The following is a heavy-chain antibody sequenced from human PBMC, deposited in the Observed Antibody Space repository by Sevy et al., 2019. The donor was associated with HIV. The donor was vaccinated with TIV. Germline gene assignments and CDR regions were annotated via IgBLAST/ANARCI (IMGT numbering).Heavy chain of an antibody. V-gene: IGHV1-18*01. CDR1: GYTFTNYF. J-gene: IGHJ1*01. CDR3: ARAPSGSQGPGQYFHH. Sequence: ASVKVSCKTSGYTFTNYFITWVRQAPGQGLEWMGRISRYDTNYAQKFQGRVTMITDTSTSTVYMELRSLKSDDTAVYYCARAPSGSQGPGQYFHHWGQGTLVTVSS. CDR2: ISRYDT. D-gene: IGHD1-26*01.